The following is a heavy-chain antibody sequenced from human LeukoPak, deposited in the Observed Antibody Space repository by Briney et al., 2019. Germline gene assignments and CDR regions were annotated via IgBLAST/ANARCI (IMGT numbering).Heavy chain of an antibody. CDR2: IYTSGST. V-gene: IGHV4-61*02. J-gene: IGHJ4*02. Sequence: SQTLSLTCTVSGGSISSGSYYWSWIRQPAGKGLEWIGRIYTSGSTNYNPSLKSRVTISVDTSKNQFSLKLSSVTAADTAVYYCARGYPRFTIFGVVIVPDFDYWGQGTLVTVSS. D-gene: IGHD3-3*01. CDR1: GGSISSGSYY. CDR3: ARGYPRFTIFGVVIVPDFDY.